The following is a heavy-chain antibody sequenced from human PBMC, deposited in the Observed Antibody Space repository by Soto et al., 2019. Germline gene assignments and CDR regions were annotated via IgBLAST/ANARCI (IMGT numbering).Heavy chain of an antibody. V-gene: IGHV4-4*02. CDR1: GVSISSSNW. J-gene: IGHJ4*02. CDR2: IYHSGST. Sequence: QVQLQESGAGLVKPSGTLSLTCAVSGVSISSSNWWRWVRQPPGKGLEWIGEIYHSGSTNYKSSLKSRVTISLDKSKNQFSLKLSSVTAADTDVYYCASVGDSHGADYWGQGTLVTVSS. D-gene: IGHD4-17*01. CDR3: ASVGDSHGADY.